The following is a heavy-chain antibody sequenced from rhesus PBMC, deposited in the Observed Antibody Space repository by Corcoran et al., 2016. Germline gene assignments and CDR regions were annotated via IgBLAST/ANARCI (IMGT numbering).Heavy chain of an antibody. D-gene: IGHD5-42*01. CDR2: IYGSGSST. V-gene: IGHV4-169*01. CDR1: GGSISSSY. CDR3: ATSTGDTAGTVLIGY. J-gene: IGHJ4*01. Sequence: QLQLQESGPGLVKPSETLSVTCAVSGGSISSSYWSWIRQAPGKGLEWIGYIYGSGSSTNYNPSLQSCVTLAVDPSQNQISLKLSSVTGADTAVYYCATSTGDTAGTVLIGYWGQGVLVTVSS.